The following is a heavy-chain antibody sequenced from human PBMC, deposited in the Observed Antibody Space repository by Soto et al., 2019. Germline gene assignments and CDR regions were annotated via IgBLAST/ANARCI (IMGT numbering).Heavy chain of an antibody. CDR2: IWYDGSNK. CDR3: ARIKFGPTGGLDY. J-gene: IGHJ4*02. V-gene: IGHV3-33*01. D-gene: IGHD3-10*01. CDR1: GFTFSSYG. Sequence: GESLKISCAASGFTFSSYGMHWVRQAPGKGLEWVAVIWYDGSNKYYADSVKGRFTISRDNSKNTLYLQMNSLRAEDTAVYYCARIKFGPTGGLDYWGQGTLVTVSS.